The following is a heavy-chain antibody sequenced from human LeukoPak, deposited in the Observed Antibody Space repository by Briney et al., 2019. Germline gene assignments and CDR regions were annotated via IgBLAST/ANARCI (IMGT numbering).Heavy chain of an antibody. V-gene: IGHV3-48*04. CDR1: GFTFSSYS. CDR2: ITSSSSSI. D-gene: IGHD6-19*01. Sequence: GGSLRLSCAASGFTFSSYSMNWVRQAPGKGLEWLSYITSSSSSIFYADSVKGRFTISRDNAKNSLYLQMNSLRAEDTAVYYCARDDIAVAGRDYWGQGTLVTVSS. J-gene: IGHJ4*02. CDR3: ARDDIAVAGRDY.